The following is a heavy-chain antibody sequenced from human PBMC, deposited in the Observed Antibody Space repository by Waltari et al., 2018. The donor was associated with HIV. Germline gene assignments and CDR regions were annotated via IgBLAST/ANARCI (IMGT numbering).Heavy chain of an antibody. CDR3: AKDGGRLRGVYYYYYGMDV. V-gene: IGHV3-9*01. CDR1: GFTFDDYA. CDR2: ISWNSGSR. Sequence: EVQLVESGGGLVQPGRSLRLSCAASGFTFDDYAMHWVRQAPGKGLEWVSGISWNSGSRGYADSVKGRFTISRDNAKNSLYLQMNSLRAEDTALYYCAKDGGRLRGVYYYYYGMDVWGQGTTVTVSS. J-gene: IGHJ6*02. D-gene: IGHD5-12*01.